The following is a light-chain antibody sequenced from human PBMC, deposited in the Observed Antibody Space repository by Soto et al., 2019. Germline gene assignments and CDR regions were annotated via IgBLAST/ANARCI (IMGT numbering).Light chain of an antibody. CDR3: QQYGSSQFT. CDR1: QTVSSSY. Sequence: EIVLTQSPGTLSLSPGERATLSCRASQTVSSSYLAWYQQKPGQAPRLLIYGASSRATGIPDRFSGSGSGADFTLTISRLEPEDFAVYYCQQYGSSQFTFGPGTEVDFK. CDR2: GAS. J-gene: IGKJ3*01. V-gene: IGKV3-20*01.